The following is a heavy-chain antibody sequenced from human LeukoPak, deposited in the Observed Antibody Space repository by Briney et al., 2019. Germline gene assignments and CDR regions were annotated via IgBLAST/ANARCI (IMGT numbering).Heavy chain of an antibody. Sequence: GASVKVSCKASGGTFISYAISWVRQAPGQGLEWMGGITPIFGTSNYAQKFQGRVTITADESTSTAYMELSSLRSEDTAVYYCARGGSYYFYYFDYWGQGTLVTVSS. J-gene: IGHJ4*02. D-gene: IGHD1-26*01. CDR1: GGTFISYA. CDR3: ARGGSYYFYYFDY. CDR2: ITPIFGTS. V-gene: IGHV1-69*13.